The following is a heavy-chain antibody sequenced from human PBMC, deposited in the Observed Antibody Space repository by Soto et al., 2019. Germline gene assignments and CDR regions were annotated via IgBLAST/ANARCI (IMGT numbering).Heavy chain of an antibody. CDR1: GGSMNDFY. J-gene: IGHJ4*02. V-gene: IGHV4-59*01. D-gene: IGHD6-6*01. Sequence: SETLSLTCTVSGGSMNDFYWSWIRQPPGKGLEWIGYIYYSGSTDYNPSLKGRVTISVDTSKNQLSLKLRSVTAADTAVYYCARVGGVAARTFDYWGQGTLVTVSS. CDR3: ARVGGVAARTFDY. CDR2: IYYSGST.